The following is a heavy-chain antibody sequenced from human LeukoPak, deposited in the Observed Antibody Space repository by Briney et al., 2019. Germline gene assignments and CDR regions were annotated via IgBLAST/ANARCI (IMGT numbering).Heavy chain of an antibody. CDR3: ARAPGGIVVVPAARYYYYYGMDV. V-gene: IGHV1-69*13. CDR2: IIPIFGTA. Sequence: SVKVSCKASGGTFSSYAISWVRQAPGQGLEWMGGIIPIFGTANYAQKFQGRVTITADESTSTAYMELSSLRSEDTAVYYCARAPGGIVVVPAARYYYYYGMDVWGQGTTVIVSS. CDR1: GGTFSSYA. D-gene: IGHD2-2*01. J-gene: IGHJ6*02.